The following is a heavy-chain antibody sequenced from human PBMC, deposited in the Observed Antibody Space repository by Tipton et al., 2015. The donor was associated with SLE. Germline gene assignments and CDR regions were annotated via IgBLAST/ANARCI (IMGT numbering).Heavy chain of an antibody. CDR1: GGSVSSSSKY. Sequence: TLSLTCTVSGGSVSSSSKYWAWIRQPPGKGLEWIGYIYSSATTNYQYNPSLRSRVTISVDTSKNQLSLRLNSVTAADTAVYYCARGFYYDTSGNYGAFDIWGQGTMVPVSS. D-gene: IGHD3-22*01. J-gene: IGHJ3*02. V-gene: IGHV4-61*01. CDR2: IYSSATT. CDR3: ARGFYYDTSGNYGAFDI.